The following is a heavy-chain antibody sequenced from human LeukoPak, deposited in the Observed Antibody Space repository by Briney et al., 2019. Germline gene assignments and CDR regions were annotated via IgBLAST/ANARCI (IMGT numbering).Heavy chain of an antibody. J-gene: IGHJ4*02. V-gene: IGHV4-59*01. CDR1: GGSISSYY. D-gene: IGHD5-24*01. Sequence: SETLSLTCTVSGGSISSYYWSWIRQPPGKGLEWIGYIYYSGSTNYNPSLKSRVTISVDTSKIQFSLKLSSVTAADTAVYYCARSLQMATTGFDYWGQGTLVTVSS. CDR3: ARSLQMATTGFDY. CDR2: IYYSGST.